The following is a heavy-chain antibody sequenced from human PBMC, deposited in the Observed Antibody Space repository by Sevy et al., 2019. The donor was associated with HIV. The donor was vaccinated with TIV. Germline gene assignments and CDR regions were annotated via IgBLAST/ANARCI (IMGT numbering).Heavy chain of an antibody. CDR2: TYYRSKWYN. J-gene: IGHJ4*02. D-gene: IGHD3-3*01. V-gene: IGHV6-1*01. CDR3: ARAGATIFGIVTMSFDV. Sequence: LLRQSQTLSLTCAISGDSVSTNSAVWNWIRQSPSRGLEWLGRTYYRSKWYNDYSVSLKGRLTITPDTSKNQFSLHLKSVTADDTAVYFCARAGATIFGIVTMSFDVWGQGTLVTVSS. CDR1: GDSVSTNSAV.